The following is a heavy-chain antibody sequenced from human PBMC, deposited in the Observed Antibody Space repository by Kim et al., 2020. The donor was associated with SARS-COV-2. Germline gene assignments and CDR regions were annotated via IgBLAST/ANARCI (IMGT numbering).Heavy chain of an antibody. Sequence: LETLSLTCAVYGGSFSGYYWSWIRQPPGKGLEWIGEINHSGSTNYNPSLKSRVTISVDTSKNQFSLKLSSVTAADTAVYYCARVDFWSGYFDYWGQGTLVTVSS. D-gene: IGHD3-3*01. CDR3: ARVDFWSGYFDY. CDR2: INHSGST. CDR1: GGSFSGYY. J-gene: IGHJ4*02. V-gene: IGHV4-34*01.